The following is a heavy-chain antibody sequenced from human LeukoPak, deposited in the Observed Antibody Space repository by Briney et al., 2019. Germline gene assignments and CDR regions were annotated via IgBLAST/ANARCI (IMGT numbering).Heavy chain of an antibody. Sequence: ASVKVSCKASGYTFNSHGMHWVRQAPGQGLEWMGWINTYIGNTNYAQKLQGRVTMTTDTSTSTAYMELRSLRSDDTAVYYCARASKAAAGSFILETDCFDPWGQGTLVTVSS. J-gene: IGHJ5*02. CDR3: ARASKAAAGSFILETDCFDP. CDR2: INTYIGNT. V-gene: IGHV1-18*01. CDR1: GYTFNSHG. D-gene: IGHD6-13*01.